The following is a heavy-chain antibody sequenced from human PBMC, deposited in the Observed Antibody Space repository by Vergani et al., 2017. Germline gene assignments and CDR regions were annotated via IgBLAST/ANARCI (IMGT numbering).Heavy chain of an antibody. D-gene: IGHD6-6*01. V-gene: IGHV3-23*01. J-gene: IGHJ5*02. Sequence: EVQLLESGGGLVQPGGSLRPSCEASGFSFPGYAMSWVRQAPGKGLEWVSSVSGSSATPYYADSVKGRFIISRDNSKNTLHLQMNSLRAEDTAVYYCAREEEQLVRKGFDPWGQGTLVTFSS. CDR2: VSGSSATP. CDR1: GFSFPGYA. CDR3: AREEEQLVRKGFDP.